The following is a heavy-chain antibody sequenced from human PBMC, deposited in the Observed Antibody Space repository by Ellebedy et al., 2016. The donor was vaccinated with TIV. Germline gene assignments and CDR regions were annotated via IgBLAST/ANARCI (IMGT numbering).Heavy chain of an antibody. J-gene: IGHJ6*02. V-gene: IGHV4-59*01. CDR2: INYSGRT. CDR1: GGSIASYY. D-gene: IGHD4-11*01. CDR3: AREDSNYSDRYYYYGQDV. Sequence: SETLSLXXTVSGGSIASYYWTWIRQPPGRGLEYIGYINYSGRTNFNPSLKSRVTLSVDLSKNQFSLRLTSVTAADTAVYYCAREDSNYSDRYYYYGQDVWGQGTTVTVSS.